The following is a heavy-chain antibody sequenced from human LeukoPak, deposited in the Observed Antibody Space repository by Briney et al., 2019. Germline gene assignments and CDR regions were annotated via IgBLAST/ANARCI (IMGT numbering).Heavy chain of an antibody. V-gene: IGHV3-7*01. CDR1: GFTFSSYW. J-gene: IGHJ4*02. D-gene: IGHD3-22*01. CDR2: IKQDGSEK. Sequence: GGSLRLSCAASGFTFSSYWMSWVRQAPGKGLEGVANIKQDGSEKYYVDSVKGRFTISRDNAKNSLYLQMNSLRAEDTAVYYCASMIVVVTPFDYWGQGTLVTVSS. CDR3: ASMIVVVTPFDY.